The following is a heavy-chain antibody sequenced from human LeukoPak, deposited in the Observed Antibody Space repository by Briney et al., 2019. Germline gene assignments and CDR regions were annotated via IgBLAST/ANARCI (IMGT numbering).Heavy chain of an antibody. CDR1: GGTFSSYA. CDR2: INPNSGGT. V-gene: IGHV1-2*02. D-gene: IGHD2-2*01. J-gene: IGHJ6*02. Sequence: ASVKVSCKASGGTFSSYAISWVRQAPGQGLEWMGRINPNSGGTNYAQKFQGRVTMTRDTSISTAYMELSRLRSDDTAVYYCARSRAVVPAAGIHYYYYYGMDVWGQGTTVTVSS. CDR3: ARSRAVVPAAGIHYYYYYGMDV.